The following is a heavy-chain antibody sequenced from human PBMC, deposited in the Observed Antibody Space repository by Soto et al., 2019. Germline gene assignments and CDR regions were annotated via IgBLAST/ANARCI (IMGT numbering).Heavy chain of an antibody. V-gene: IGHV1-3*01. Sequence: APVKVSCKASGYTSTNYGMHWVPQAPGQRLEWMGWINAGSGNTKYSQKFQGRITITRDTSASTVYMELSSLRSEDTAVYYCANDNRVIPGGKGLDYWGQGALVTVSS. CDR3: ANDNRVIPGGKGLDY. CDR1: GYTSTNYG. D-gene: IGHD2-2*01. J-gene: IGHJ4*02. CDR2: INAGSGNT.